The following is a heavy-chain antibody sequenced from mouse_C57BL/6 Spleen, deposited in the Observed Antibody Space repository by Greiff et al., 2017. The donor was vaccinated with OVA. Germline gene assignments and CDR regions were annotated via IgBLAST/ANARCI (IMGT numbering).Heavy chain of an antibody. D-gene: IGHD2-2*01. Sequence: EVMLVESGGGLVKPGGSLKLSCAASGFTFSDYGMHWVRQAPEKGLEWVAYISSGSSTIYYADPVKGRFTISRDNATNTLFLQMTGLRSEDTAMYYCARWLGAYWGQGTLVTVSA. CDR2: ISSGSSTI. CDR1: GFTFSDYG. CDR3: ARWLGAY. V-gene: IGHV5-17*01. J-gene: IGHJ3*01.